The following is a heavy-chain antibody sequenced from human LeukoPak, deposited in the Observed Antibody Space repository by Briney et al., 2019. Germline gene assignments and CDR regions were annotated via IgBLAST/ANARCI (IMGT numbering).Heavy chain of an antibody. CDR2: ISGDGGST. Sequence: GGSLRLSCAASGFTFDDYAMHWVRQAPGKGLEWVSLISGDGGSTYYADSVKGRFTISRDNSKNSLYLQMNSLRTEDTALYYCAKDSGILTGHYRYYYGMDVWGQGTTVTVSS. V-gene: IGHV3-43*02. CDR3: AKDSGILTGHYRYYYGMDV. J-gene: IGHJ6*02. CDR1: GFTFDDYA. D-gene: IGHD3-9*01.